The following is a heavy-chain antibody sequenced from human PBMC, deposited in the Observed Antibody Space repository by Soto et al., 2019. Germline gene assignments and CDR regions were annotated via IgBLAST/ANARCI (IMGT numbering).Heavy chain of an antibody. V-gene: IGHV1-69*05. CDR1: GGTFSSYA. Sequence: QVQLVQSGAEVKKPGSSVKVSCKASGGTFSSYAISWVRQAPGQGLEWMGGIIPIFGTTNYAQKFQGRVTITPDESTRTAYMELSSLASEYTAVYYCARVVTVVKSFHYWYFDLWGRGNLGTVSS. CDR3: ARVVTVVKSFHYWYFDL. D-gene: IGHD2-15*01. J-gene: IGHJ2*01. CDR2: IIPIFGTT.